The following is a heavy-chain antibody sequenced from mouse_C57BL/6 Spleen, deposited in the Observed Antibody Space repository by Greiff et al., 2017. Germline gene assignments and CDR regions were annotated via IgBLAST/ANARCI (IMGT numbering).Heavy chain of an antibody. CDR2: IDPSDSET. CDR3: ARSSNYEGFAY. J-gene: IGHJ3*01. CDR1: GYTFTSYW. D-gene: IGHD2-5*01. Sequence: QVQLQQPGAELVRPGSSVKLSCKASGYTFTSYWMHWVKQRPIQGLEWIGNIDPSDSETHYNQKFKDKATLTVDKSSSTAYMQLSSLTSEDSAVYDCARSSNYEGFAYWGQGTLVTVSA. V-gene: IGHV1-52*01.